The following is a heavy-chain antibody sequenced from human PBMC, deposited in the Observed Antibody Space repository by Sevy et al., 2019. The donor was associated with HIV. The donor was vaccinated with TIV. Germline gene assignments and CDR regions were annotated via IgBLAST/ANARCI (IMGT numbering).Heavy chain of an antibody. V-gene: IGHV4-59*01. D-gene: IGHD3-10*01. CDR1: GGSISSYY. CDR2: IYYSGST. J-gene: IGHJ5*02. Sequence: SETLSLTCTVSGGSISSYYWSWIRQPPGKGLEWIGYIYYSGSTNYNPSLKSRVTISVDTSKNQFSLKLSSVTAADTAVSYCARGSTMVRGVIIGFDPWGQGTLVTVSS. CDR3: ARGSTMVRGVIIGFDP.